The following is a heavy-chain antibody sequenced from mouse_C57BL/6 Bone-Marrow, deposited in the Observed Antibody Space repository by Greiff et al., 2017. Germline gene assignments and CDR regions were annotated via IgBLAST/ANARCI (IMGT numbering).Heavy chain of an antibody. D-gene: IGHD5-5*01. J-gene: IGHJ4*01. CDR3: ARSYLYYAMDY. CDR1: GYAFSSSW. CDR2: IYPGDGDT. V-gene: IGHV1-82*01. Sequence: VQLQQSGPELVKPGASVKIPCKASGYAFSSSWMNWVKQRPGKGLEWIGRIYPGDGDTNYNGKFKGKATLTADKSSSTAYMQLSSLTSDDSAVYFCARSYLYYAMDYCGQGTSVTVSS.